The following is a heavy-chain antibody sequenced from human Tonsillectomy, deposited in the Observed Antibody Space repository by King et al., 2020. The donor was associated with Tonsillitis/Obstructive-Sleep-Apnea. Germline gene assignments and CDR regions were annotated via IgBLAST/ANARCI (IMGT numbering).Heavy chain of an antibody. CDR1: GFTFSSYA. J-gene: IGHJ5*02. Sequence: VQLVESGGGVVQPGRSLRLSCAASGFTFSSYAMHWVRQAPGKGLEWVAVISYDGSNKYYADSVKGRFTISRDNSKNTLYLQMNSLRAEDTAVYYCALGRGVFCSSTSWRSWFDPWGQGTLVTVSS. CDR3: ALGRGVFCSSTSWRSWFDP. D-gene: IGHD2-2*01. CDR2: ISYDGSNK. V-gene: IGHV3-30*04.